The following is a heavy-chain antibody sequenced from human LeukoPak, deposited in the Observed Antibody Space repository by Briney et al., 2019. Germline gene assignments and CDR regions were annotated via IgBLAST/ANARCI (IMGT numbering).Heavy chain of an antibody. J-gene: IGHJ6*02. CDR1: GFSISSGSYY. V-gene: IGHV4-61*02. D-gene: IGHD3-10*01. CDR3: ARDLLWFGELENYYYGMDV. Sequence: SQTLSLTCTVSGFSISSGSYYWSWLRQPAGKGLEWIVRIYTRGSNNYNPSLKSRVTISVDTSKNQFSLKLSSVTAADTAVYYCARDLLWFGELENYYYGMDVWGQGTTVTVSS. CDR2: IYTRGSN.